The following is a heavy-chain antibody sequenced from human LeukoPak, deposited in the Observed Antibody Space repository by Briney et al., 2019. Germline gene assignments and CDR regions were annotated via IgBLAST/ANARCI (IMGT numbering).Heavy chain of an antibody. D-gene: IGHD3-10*01. Sequence: GGPLRFSCAASGLTFSGYAMSWVRQAPGKGLEGFSAISGSGGSTYYADSVKGRFTISRDNSKNTLYLQMNSLRAEDTAVYYCAKDHLGFPANYFDYWGQGTLVTVSS. J-gene: IGHJ4*02. CDR2: ISGSGGST. CDR3: AKDHLGFPANYFDY. V-gene: IGHV3-23*01. CDR1: GLTFSGYA.